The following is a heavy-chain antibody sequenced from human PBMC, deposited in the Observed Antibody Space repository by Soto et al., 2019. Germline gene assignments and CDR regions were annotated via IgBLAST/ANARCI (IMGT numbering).Heavy chain of an antibody. J-gene: IGHJ4*02. CDR2: ILHDGSYK. CDR3: AKGDYNNFLDY. V-gene: IGHV3-30*18. Sequence: QVKVVESGGGVVQPGQSLRLSCAASGFTFSAYGMHWVRQAPGKGLEWVAVILHDGSYKYYGDSVKGRFTISRDNSKNTLYLHMNSVRGDDTAVYYCAKGDYNNFLDYWGQGTLVTVSS. D-gene: IGHD4-4*01. CDR1: GFTFSAYG.